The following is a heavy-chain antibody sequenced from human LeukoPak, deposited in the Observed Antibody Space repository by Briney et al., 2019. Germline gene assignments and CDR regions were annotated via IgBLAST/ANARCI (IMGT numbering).Heavy chain of an antibody. D-gene: IGHD2-21*02. Sequence: PSETLSLTCTVSGGXISSYYCSWIRQPPGKGLEWIGYIYYSGSTNYNPSLKSRVTISVDTSKNQFSLKLSSVTAADTAVYYCARHGHHGDHDYWGQGTLVTVSS. J-gene: IGHJ4*02. CDR3: ARHGHHGDHDY. V-gene: IGHV4-59*01. CDR1: GGXISSYY. CDR2: IYYSGST.